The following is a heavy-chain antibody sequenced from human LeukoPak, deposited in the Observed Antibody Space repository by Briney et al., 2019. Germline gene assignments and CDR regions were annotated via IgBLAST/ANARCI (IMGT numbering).Heavy chain of an antibody. Sequence: GASVKVSCKASGGTFSSYAISWVRQAPGQGLEWMGGIIPIFGTANYAQKFQGRVTITADESTSTAYMGLSSLRSEDTAVYYCARGPYYDILTCYYDDWFDPWGQGTLVTVSS. CDR1: GGTFSSYA. V-gene: IGHV1-69*13. D-gene: IGHD3-9*01. CDR3: ARGPYYDILTCYYDDWFDP. J-gene: IGHJ5*02. CDR2: IIPIFGTA.